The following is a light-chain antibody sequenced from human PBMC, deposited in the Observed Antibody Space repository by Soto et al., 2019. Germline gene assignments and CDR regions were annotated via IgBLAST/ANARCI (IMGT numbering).Light chain of an antibody. V-gene: IGLV1-47*01. CDR2: RNN. J-gene: IGLJ2*01. CDR3: AAWDVSLSGPL. Sequence: QSVLTQPPSASGTPGQRVTISCSGSSSNIGSNYVYWYQQLPGTAPKLLIYRNNQRPSGVPDRFSGSKSGTSASLAISGLRSEDEADYYCAAWDVSLSGPLVGGGTKLTVL. CDR1: SSNIGSNY.